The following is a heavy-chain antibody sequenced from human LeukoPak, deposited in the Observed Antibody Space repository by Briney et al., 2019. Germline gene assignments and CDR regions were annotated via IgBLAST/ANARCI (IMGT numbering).Heavy chain of an antibody. CDR1: GFTFSSYS. CDR2: INHSGST. J-gene: IGHJ4*02. D-gene: IGHD2-15*01. CDR3: AREFPEVVAAIDY. V-gene: IGHV4-34*01. Sequence: GSLRLSCAASGFTFSSYSMNWVRQAPGKGLEWIGEINHSGSTNYNPSLKSRVTISVDTSKDQFSLKLSSVTAADTAVYYCAREFPEVVAAIDYWGQGTLVTVSS.